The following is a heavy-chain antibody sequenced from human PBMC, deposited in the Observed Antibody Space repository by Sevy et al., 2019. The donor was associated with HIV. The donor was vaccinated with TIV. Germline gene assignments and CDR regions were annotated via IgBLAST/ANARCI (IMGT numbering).Heavy chain of an antibody. V-gene: IGHV3-74*01. CDR1: GFTFSSHW. J-gene: IGHJ6*02. D-gene: IGHD3-3*01. CDR3: ARGQVLRFLEWPTYGMDV. CDR2: INSHGTIT. Sequence: GGSLRLSCAASGFTFSSHWMFWVRQAPGNGLVWVSHINSHGTITNYADSVKGRFTISRDNAKNTVYLQINSLRAEDTAVYYCARGQVLRFLEWPTYGMDVSGQRTPVTVS.